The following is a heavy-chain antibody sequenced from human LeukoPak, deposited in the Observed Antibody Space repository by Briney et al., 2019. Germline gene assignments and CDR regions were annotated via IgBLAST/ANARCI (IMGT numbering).Heavy chain of an antibody. CDR2: IYTSGST. CDR1: GGSISSYY. V-gene: IGHV4-4*07. J-gene: IGHJ6*03. CDR3: ARDLRSFTNYQNTGYYYMDV. D-gene: IGHD5-24*01. Sequence: SETLSLTCTVSGGSISSYYWSWIRQPAGKGLEWIGRIYTSGSTNYNPSLKSRVTMSVDTSKNQFSLKLSSVTAADTAVYYCARDLRSFTNYQNTGYYYMDVWGKGTTVTVSS.